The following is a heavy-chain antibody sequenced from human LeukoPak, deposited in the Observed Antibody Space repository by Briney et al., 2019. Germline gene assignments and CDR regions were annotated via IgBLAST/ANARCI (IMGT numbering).Heavy chain of an antibody. V-gene: IGHV3-23*01. CDR3: AKEGYSGYDVGTFDY. D-gene: IGHD5-12*01. CDR1: GFTFSSYG. Sequence: PGGSLRLSCAASGFTFSSYGMSWVRQAPGKGLEWVSANSGSGGSKYYADSVEGRFIISRDNSKNTLYLQMNSLRAEDTAVYYCAKEGYSGYDVGTFDYWGQGTLVTVSS. CDR2: NSGSGGSK. J-gene: IGHJ4*02.